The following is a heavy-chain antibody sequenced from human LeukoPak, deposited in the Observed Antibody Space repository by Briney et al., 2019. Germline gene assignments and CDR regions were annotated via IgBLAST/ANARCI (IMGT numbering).Heavy chain of an antibody. Sequence: GPSLRLSCAAAGLTFSTSNMSSVRQTPGKGQGWHSLINGWSRYIYYAHSVTGLFTISRDNANNSLYLQMNDLRPEDTAVYYCATSPSPVWEILGGMVKYFQHWGLGTLVSVSS. J-gene: IGHJ1*01. CDR2: INGWSRYI. CDR1: GLTFSTSN. D-gene: IGHD1-26*01. V-gene: IGHV3-21*01. CDR3: ATSPSPVWEILGGMVKYFQH.